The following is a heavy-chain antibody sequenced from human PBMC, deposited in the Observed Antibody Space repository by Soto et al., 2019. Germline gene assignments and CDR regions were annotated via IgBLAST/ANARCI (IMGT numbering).Heavy chain of an antibody. J-gene: IGHJ4*02. Sequence: TSETLSLTCTVSVGSISSYYWSWIRQPPGKGLEWIGYIYYSGSTNYNPSLKSRVTISVDTSKNQFSLKLSSVTAADTAVYYCARGGYCSGGSCYLGYWGQGTLVTVSS. CDR3: ARGGYCSGGSCYLGY. CDR1: VGSISSYY. V-gene: IGHV4-59*01. D-gene: IGHD2-15*01. CDR2: IYYSGST.